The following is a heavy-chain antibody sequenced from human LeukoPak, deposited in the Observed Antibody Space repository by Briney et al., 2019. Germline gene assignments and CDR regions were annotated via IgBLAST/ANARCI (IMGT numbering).Heavy chain of an antibody. J-gene: IGHJ4*02. Sequence: GRSLRLSCAASGFDFSDAWMAWVRQVPGKGLEWVGRIKRIIDGATTDYAAPVKGRFTISRDDSKTTVFLQMDSLKIEDTAVYYCSTRLSWGQGTLVTVSS. V-gene: IGHV3-15*01. CDR3: STRLS. CDR2: IKRIIDGATT. CDR1: GFDFSDAW.